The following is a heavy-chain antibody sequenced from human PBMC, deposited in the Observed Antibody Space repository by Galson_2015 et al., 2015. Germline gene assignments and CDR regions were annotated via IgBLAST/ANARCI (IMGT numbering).Heavy chain of an antibody. D-gene: IGHD3-3*01. Sequence: SVKVSCKAAGGTFSSDGVSWVRQAPGQGLEWMGGIIRIFGPAKYAQKFQGRVTITADESTSTAYMEMSSLRSEDTAVYYCARVKITTVGVAFDYWGQGTLVTVSS. CDR2: IIRIFGPA. CDR3: ARVKITTVGVAFDY. J-gene: IGHJ4*02. CDR1: GGTFSSDG. V-gene: IGHV1-69*13.